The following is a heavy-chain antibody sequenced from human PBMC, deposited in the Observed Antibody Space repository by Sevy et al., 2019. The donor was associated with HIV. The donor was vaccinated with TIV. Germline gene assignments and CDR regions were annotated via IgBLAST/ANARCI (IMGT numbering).Heavy chain of an antibody. Sequence: GGSLRLSCTTSGFTFDDYAMSWFRQPPGKGLEWVAFITRNSYEAYGGTTDYAASVKGRFIISSDDSKSISYLQMNSLKTEDAAFYYCTSGLSHADTPEYYFDYWGQGTLVTVSS. CDR1: GFTFDDYA. CDR3: TSGLSHADTPEYYFDY. D-gene: IGHD2-15*01. J-gene: IGHJ4*02. V-gene: IGHV3-49*03. CDR2: ITRNSYEAYGGTT.